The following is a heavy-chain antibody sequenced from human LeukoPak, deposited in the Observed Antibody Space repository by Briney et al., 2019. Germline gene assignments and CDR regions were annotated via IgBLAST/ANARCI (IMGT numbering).Heavy chain of an antibody. CDR1: GFTFSNYG. Sequence: GGSLRLSCAASGFTFSNYGIHWVRQAPGKGLEWVAFIRYDGSDKYYADSVKGRFTISRDSSKNTVYLQMNSLRDEDAAVYYCAKSPYRGGSSWTEFDYWGQGTLVTVSS. V-gene: IGHV3-30*02. J-gene: IGHJ4*02. D-gene: IGHD6-13*01. CDR3: AKSPYRGGSSWTEFDY. CDR2: IRYDGSDK.